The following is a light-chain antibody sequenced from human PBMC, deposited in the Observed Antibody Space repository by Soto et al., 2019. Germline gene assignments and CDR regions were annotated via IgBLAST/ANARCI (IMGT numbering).Light chain of an antibody. CDR1: QGISIW. CDR3: QQANSFPFT. J-gene: IGKJ4*01. V-gene: IGKV1D-12*01. CDR2: AAS. Sequence: DIQMTQSPSSVSASVGDRVTITCRASQGISIWLAWYQQKPGKAPNLLISAASSLQSGVPSRFSGSGSGTDFTLTISGLLPEDFATYYCQQANSFPFTFGGGTKVEIK.